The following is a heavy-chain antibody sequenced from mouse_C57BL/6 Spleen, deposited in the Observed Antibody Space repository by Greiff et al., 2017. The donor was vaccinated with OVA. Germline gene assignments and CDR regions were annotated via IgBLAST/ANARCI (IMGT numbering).Heavy chain of an antibody. Sequence: EVQLQESGPGLVKPSQSLSLTCSVTGYSITSGYYWNWIRQFPGNKLEWMGYISYDGSNNYNPSLKNRISITRDTSKNQFFLKLNSVTTEDTATYYCEGSSYDWYFDVWGTGTTVTVSS. CDR3: EGSSYDWYFDV. CDR2: ISYDGSN. D-gene: IGHD1-1*01. CDR1: GYSITSGYY. V-gene: IGHV3-6*01. J-gene: IGHJ1*03.